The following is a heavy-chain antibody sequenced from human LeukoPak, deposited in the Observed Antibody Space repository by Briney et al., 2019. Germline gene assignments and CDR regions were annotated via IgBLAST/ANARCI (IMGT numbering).Heavy chain of an antibody. Sequence: SETLSLTCTVSGGSISSYYWSWIRQPPGKGLEWIGYISYSGSTNFNPSLKSRVTISVDTSKNQFSLKLSSVTAADTAVYYCARESRAAAAAFDIWGQGTMVTVSS. V-gene: IGHV4-59*01. CDR3: ARESRAAAAAFDI. D-gene: IGHD6-13*01. CDR2: ISYSGST. J-gene: IGHJ3*02. CDR1: GGSISSYY.